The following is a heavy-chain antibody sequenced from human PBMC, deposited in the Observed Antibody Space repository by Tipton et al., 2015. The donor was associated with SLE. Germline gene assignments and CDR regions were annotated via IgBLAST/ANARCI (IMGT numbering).Heavy chain of an antibody. CDR2: INHSGST. D-gene: IGHD4-23*01. V-gene: IGHV4-34*01. CDR1: GGSFSGYY. CDR3: ARTHGGSLDAFDI. Sequence: TLSLTCAVYGGSFSGYYWSWIRQPPGKGLEWIGEINHSGSTNYNPSLKSRVTISVDTSKNQFSLKLSSVTAADTAVYYCARTHGGSLDAFDIWGQGTMVTVSS. J-gene: IGHJ3*02.